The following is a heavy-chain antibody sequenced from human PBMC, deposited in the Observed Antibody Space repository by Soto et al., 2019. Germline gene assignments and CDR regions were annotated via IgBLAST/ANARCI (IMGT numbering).Heavy chain of an antibody. J-gene: IGHJ6*02. CDR3: AKDLPRGRGGRFYYYDGMDV. CDR1: GFTFSSYA. Sequence: EVQLLESGGGLVQPGGSLRLSCAASGFTFSSYAMSWVRQAPGKGLEWVSAISGSGGSKYHADSVKGRLTISRDNSKNKVYLQVNQLRGEDMAVDYCAKDLPRGRGGRFYYYDGMDVWGQGTTVTVSS. CDR2: ISGSGGSK. D-gene: IGHD1-26*01. V-gene: IGHV3-23*01.